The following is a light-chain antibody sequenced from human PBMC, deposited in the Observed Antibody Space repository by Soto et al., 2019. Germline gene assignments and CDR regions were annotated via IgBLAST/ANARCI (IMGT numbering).Light chain of an antibody. CDR2: AAS. CDR1: QYISNY. V-gene: IGKV1-16*02. CDR3: QQYNSYPWT. J-gene: IGKJ1*01. Sequence: DIQMTQSPSSLSASVGDTVTITCRASQYISNYVAWFQQKPGQAPKSLIYAASKSHSGVPSKFTGSGSGTDFTLAISSLQPDDFATYYCQQYNSYPWTFGQGTKVDIK.